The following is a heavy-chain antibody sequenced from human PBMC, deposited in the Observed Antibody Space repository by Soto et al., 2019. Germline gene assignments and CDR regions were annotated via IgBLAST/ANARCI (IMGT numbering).Heavy chain of an antibody. D-gene: IGHD3-22*01. Sequence: QVQLQESGPGLVKPSETLSLTCTVSGGSVSSGSYYWSWIRQPPGKALEWTGYLYYSGSTNYNPSLKRLVTLSVDRSKNRFPLKLSSVTSADTSVYYCARDEVDYVGSGHCYYYYGMDVWCQGTTVTVSS. CDR2: LYYSGST. CDR1: GGSVSSGSYY. V-gene: IGHV4-61*01. CDR3: ARDEVDYVGSGHCYYYYGMDV. J-gene: IGHJ6*02.